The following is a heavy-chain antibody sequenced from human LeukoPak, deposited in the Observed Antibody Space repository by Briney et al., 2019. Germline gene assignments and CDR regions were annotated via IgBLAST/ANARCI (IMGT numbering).Heavy chain of an antibody. CDR2: IYYSGST. D-gene: IGHD2-15*01. J-gene: IGHJ4*02. V-gene: IGHV4-61*08. CDR3: ARGFRMVDY. CDR1: GGSVSSGGYY. Sequence: SETLSLTCTVSGGSVSSGGYYWSWIRQPPGKGLEWIGYIYYSGSTNYNPSLKSRVTISVDTSKNQFSLKLSSVTAADTAVYYCARGFRMVDYWGQGTLVTVSS.